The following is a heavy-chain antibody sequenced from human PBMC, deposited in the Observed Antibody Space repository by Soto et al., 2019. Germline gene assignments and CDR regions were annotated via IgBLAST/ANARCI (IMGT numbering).Heavy chain of an antibody. J-gene: IGHJ4*02. D-gene: IGHD3-22*01. CDR3: ASTYISGYYSDYFNY. Sequence: SVKVSCKASGGTFSSYAISWVRQAPGQVLEWMGGIIPIFGTASYAQKFQGRVTITADESTSTAYMELSSLRSEDTAVYYCASTYISGYYSDYFNYWGQGTLVTVSS. V-gene: IGHV1-69*13. CDR1: GGTFSSYA. CDR2: IIPIFGTA.